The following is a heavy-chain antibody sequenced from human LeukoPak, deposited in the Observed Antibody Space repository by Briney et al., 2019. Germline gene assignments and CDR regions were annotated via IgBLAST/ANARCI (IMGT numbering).Heavy chain of an antibody. CDR1: GGSISSYY. CDR3: ARHSSSSRGWFDP. V-gene: IGHV4-59*01. Sequence: PSETLSLTCTVSGGSISSYYWTWIRRPPGKGLGWIGYIYHSGNTNYNPSLKSRVTISVDTSKNQFSLKVSSVTAADTAVYYCARHSSSSRGWFDPWGQGTLVTVSS. CDR2: IYHSGNT. D-gene: IGHD6-6*01. J-gene: IGHJ5*02.